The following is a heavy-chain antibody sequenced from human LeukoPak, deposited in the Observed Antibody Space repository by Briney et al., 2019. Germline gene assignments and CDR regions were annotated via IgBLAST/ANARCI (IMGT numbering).Heavy chain of an antibody. J-gene: IGHJ4*02. Sequence: ASVKVSCKASGYTFTSHGITWVRQAPGQGFEWMGWISAYNGDTKYPETSQVRVTLTTDTSTNTVYMELRNLKSGDTAVYYCARGGSGSYYDYWGQGTLVTVSS. CDR1: GYTFTSHG. V-gene: IGHV1-18*01. CDR3: ARGGSGSYYDY. CDR2: ISAYNGDT. D-gene: IGHD3-10*01.